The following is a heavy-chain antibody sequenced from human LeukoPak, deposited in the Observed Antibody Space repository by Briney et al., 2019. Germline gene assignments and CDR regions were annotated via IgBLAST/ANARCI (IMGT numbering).Heavy chain of an antibody. CDR2: IYYTGIS. D-gene: IGHD2-8*01. CDR1: GGSFSGYH. CDR3: VRADYNGGNPGSFDI. V-gene: IGHV4-34*01. J-gene: IGHJ3*02. Sequence: PSETLSLTCAVYGGSFSGYHWGWIRQPPGKGLEWIGTIYYTGISYYNPSLESRVTSSLDTSKNQFSLTLNSVTAADTAVYYCVRADYNGGNPGSFDIWGRGTMVTVSS.